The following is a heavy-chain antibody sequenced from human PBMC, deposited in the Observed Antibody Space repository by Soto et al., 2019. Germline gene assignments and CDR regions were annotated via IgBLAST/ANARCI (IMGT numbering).Heavy chain of an antibody. CDR2: IKSRTDGLTT. V-gene: IGHV3-15*01. D-gene: IGHD3-10*01. Sequence: GSSLRLSGAASGFTFSNAWMSWVLQAPGKGLEWVVRIKSRTDGLTTDYAAPVKGRFTISRDDSKNTLYLQMNSLKTEDTAVYYCTETGHRGYYDYGMDVWGQGTTVTVSS. CDR1: GFTFSNAW. J-gene: IGHJ6*02. CDR3: TETGHRGYYDYGMDV.